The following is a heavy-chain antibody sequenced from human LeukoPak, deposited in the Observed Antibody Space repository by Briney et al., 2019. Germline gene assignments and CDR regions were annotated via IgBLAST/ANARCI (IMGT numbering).Heavy chain of an antibody. Sequence: PGGSLRLSCAASGFTVSSNYMSWVRQAPGKGLDRVSVIYSGGSTYYADYVKGRFTISRDNSKNTLYLQMNSLRAEDTAVYYCASQTDSSGFDYWGQGTLVTVSS. J-gene: IGHJ4*02. V-gene: IGHV3-66*02. CDR1: GFTVSSNY. CDR2: IYSGGST. D-gene: IGHD6-19*01. CDR3: ASQTDSSGFDY.